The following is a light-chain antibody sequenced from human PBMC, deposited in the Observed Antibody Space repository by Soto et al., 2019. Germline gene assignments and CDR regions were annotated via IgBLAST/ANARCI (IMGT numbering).Light chain of an antibody. CDR1: SSNIGNNS. J-gene: IGLJ3*02. CDR3: VTWDSGLSAVL. Sequence: QSVLTQPPSVSAAPGQTVTISCSGSSSNIGNNSVSWYQHLPGTAPKFLIYDNNERPSGIPDRFSASKSGTSATLGITGLQTGDEADYYCVTWDSGLSAVLFGGGTQLTVL. CDR2: DNN. V-gene: IGLV1-51*01.